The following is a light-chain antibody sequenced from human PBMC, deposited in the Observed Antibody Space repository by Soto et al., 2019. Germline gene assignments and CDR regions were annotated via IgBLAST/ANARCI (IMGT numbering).Light chain of an antibody. CDR3: AAWDDSLNVVV. CDR1: SSNIGSNT. J-gene: IGLJ2*01. V-gene: IGLV1-44*01. CDR2: SNN. Sequence: QSVLTQPPSASGTPGQRVTISCSGSSSNIGSNTVNWYQQLPGTAPKLLIYSNNQRPSGVPDRFSGSKSGTSASLAISGLQSEYEADYYCAAWDDSLNVVVFGGGTKLTV.